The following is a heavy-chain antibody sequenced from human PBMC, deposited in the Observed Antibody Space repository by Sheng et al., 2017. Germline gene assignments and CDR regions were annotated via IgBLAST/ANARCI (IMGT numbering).Heavy chain of an antibody. CDR2: ISGSGGST. D-gene: IGHD3-3*01. CDR3: AKVVTIFGVAHGNYFDY. V-gene: IGHV3-23*01. CDR1: GFTFSSYA. J-gene: IGHJ4*02. Sequence: EVQLLESGGGLVQPGGSLRLSCAASGFTFSSYAMSWVRQAPGKGLEWVSAISGSGGSTYYADSVKGRFTISRDNSKNTLYLQMNSLRAEDTAVYYCAKVVTIFGVAHGNYFDYWGQGTLVTVSS.